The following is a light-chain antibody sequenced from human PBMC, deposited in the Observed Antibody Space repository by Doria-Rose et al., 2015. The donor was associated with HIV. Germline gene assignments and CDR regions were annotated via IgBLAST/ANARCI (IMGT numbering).Light chain of an antibody. CDR1: QDIKKY. J-gene: IGKJ4*01. CDR2: GAS. V-gene: IGKV1-33*01. CDR3: QQHDNLPLT. Sequence: DIQLTQSPSSLSAFIGDRVTITCQASQDIKKYLNWYQHKPGTAPRLLIYGASNLETGVSSRFSGRGSGTDFTFTISNLQPDDIATYYCQQHDNLPLTFGGGTKVGTK.